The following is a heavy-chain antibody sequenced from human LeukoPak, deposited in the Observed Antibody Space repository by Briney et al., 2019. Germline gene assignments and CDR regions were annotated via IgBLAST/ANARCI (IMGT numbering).Heavy chain of an antibody. V-gene: IGHV1-69*02. CDR1: GGTFSSYT. CDR2: IIPILGIA. Sequence: SVKVSCKASGGTFSSYTISWVRQAPGQGLEWMGRIIPILGIANYAQKFQGRVTITADKSTSTAYMELSSLRSEDTAAYYCASIDFGESGHADWGQGTLVTVSS. J-gene: IGHJ4*02. CDR3: ASIDFGESGHAD. D-gene: IGHD3-10*01.